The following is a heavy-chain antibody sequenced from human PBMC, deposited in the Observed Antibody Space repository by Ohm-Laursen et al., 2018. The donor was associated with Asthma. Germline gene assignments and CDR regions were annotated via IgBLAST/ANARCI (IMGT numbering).Heavy chain of an antibody. Sequence: SLRLSCTAPGFTFSDYFMHWVRQRPGEGLVWISHLFPDGRRTNYADSVRGRFTISRDDAQNTVYLQMHSLRVDDTAVYFCARGNVEGLLWGQGTLVTVSS. CDR2: LFPDGRRT. CDR1: GFTFSDYF. V-gene: IGHV3-74*01. CDR3: ARGNVEGLL. J-gene: IGHJ4*02.